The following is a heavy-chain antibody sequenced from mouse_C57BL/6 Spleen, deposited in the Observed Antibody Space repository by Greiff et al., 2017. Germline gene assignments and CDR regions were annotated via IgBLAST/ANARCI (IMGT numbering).Heavy chain of an antibody. D-gene: IGHD1-1*01. CDR2: INPSSGNT. J-gene: IGHJ3*01. Sequence: VQLQQSGAELARPGASVKMSCKASGYTFTSYTMHWVKQRPGQGLEWIGYINPSSGNTKYNQKYKDKATLTADKSSSTAYMQLSSLTSEDSAVYYCARNYGSSYETWFAYWGQGTLVTVSA. CDR1: GYTFTSYT. CDR3: ARNYGSSYETWFAY. V-gene: IGHV1-4*01.